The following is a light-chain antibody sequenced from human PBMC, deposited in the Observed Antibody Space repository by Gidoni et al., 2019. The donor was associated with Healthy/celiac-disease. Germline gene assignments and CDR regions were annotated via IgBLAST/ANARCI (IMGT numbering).Light chain of an antibody. V-gene: IGKV1-5*03. CDR1: QSISSW. J-gene: IGKJ3*01. Sequence: DIQMTQSPSTLSASVGDGATITCRASQSISSWLAWYQQKPGKAPKLLIYKASSLESGVPSRFSGSGSGTEFTLTISSLQPDDFATYYCQQYNSYSRTFGPGTKVDIK. CDR2: KAS. CDR3: QQYNSYSRT.